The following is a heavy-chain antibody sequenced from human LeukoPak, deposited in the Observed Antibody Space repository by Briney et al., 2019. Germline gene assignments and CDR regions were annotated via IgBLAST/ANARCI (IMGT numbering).Heavy chain of an antibody. CDR3: AKSRRGQWELPPFDY. D-gene: IGHD1-26*01. CDR2: IRHDGSNK. Sequence: GGSLRLSCAASGFTFSSYGMHWVRQAPGKGLEWVAFIRHDGSNKYYADSVKGRFTISRDNSKNTLYLQMNSLRAEDTAVYYCAKSRRGQWELPPFDYWGQGTLVTVSS. CDR1: GFTFSSYG. J-gene: IGHJ4*02. V-gene: IGHV3-30*02.